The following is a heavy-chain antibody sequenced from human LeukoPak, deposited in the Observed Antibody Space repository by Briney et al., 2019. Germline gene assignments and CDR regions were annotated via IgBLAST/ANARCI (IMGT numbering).Heavy chain of an antibody. CDR1: AGSIIPYY. J-gene: IGHJ4*02. V-gene: IGHV4-59*08. D-gene: IGHD2-15*01. Sequence: RPSQSLSPAWILSAGSIIPYYSSWVRPPPRSGLEWVACMYYSGSNSYRPSLNSRVAISGDTSNDDVSLKLSSVTAADTAVYYCARHGYCSGGSCYWDYWGQGTLVTVSS. CDR3: ARHGYCSGGSCYWDY. CDR2: MYYSGSN.